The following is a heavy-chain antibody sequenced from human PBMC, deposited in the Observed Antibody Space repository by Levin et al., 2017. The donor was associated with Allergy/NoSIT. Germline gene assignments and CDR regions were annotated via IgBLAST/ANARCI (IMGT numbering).Heavy chain of an antibody. CDR1: GYTFNVYG. CDR3: ARDVQYLFGLDF. J-gene: IGHJ3*01. CDR2: VSPSTGET. Sequence: ASVKVSCKASGYTFNVYGISWVRQTPGQGLEWLGWVSPSTGETKYAETFQGRVLLATDSSTTTAYLELRSLRFDDTAVYYCARDVQYLFGLDFWGQETAVIVS. V-gene: IGHV1-18*01. D-gene: IGHD2-2*02.